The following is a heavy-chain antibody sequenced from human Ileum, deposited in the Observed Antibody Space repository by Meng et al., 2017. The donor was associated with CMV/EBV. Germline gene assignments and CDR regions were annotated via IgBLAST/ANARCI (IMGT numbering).Heavy chain of an antibody. D-gene: IGHD1/OR15-1a*01. CDR1: GFTFSLYA. J-gene: IGHJ6*02. V-gene: IGHV3-30*04. Sequence: GESLKISCAASGFTFSLYAVHWVRQAPGKGLEWVAVSSSDGNDKFYADSVKGRFSISRDNAENTLYLQMNTLRAEDTAVYYCARGNNYAMDVWGQGTTVTVSS. CDR3: ARGNNYAMDV. CDR2: SSSDGNDK.